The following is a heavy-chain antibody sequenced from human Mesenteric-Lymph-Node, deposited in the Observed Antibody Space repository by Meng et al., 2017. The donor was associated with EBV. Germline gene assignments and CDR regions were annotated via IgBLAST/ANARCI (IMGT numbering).Heavy chain of an antibody. Sequence: QVQLVHSGADMKKPGASVKVSCKASGYTFTSYGISWVRQAPGQGLEWMGWISPYNGNTNYAQKFQGRVSMTTDTSTSTADMELRSLRSDDTAVYYCARDHSGSYVDYWGQGTLVTVSS. D-gene: IGHD1-26*01. CDR3: ARDHSGSYVDY. V-gene: IGHV1-18*04. J-gene: IGHJ4*02. CDR2: ISPYNGNT. CDR1: GYTFTSYG.